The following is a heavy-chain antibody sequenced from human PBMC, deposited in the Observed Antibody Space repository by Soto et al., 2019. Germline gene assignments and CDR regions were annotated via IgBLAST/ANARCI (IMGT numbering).Heavy chain of an antibody. CDR2: INPSGGST. CDR3: ARVYPSDTRYGYVGNNWFDP. Sequence: ASVKVSCKASGYTFTSYYMHWVQQAPGQGLEWMGIINPSGGSTSYAQKFQGRVTMTRDTSTSTVYMELSSLRSEDTAVYYCARVYPSDTRYGYVGNNWFDPWGQGTLVTVSS. V-gene: IGHV1-46*03. CDR1: GYTFTSYY. D-gene: IGHD5-18*01. J-gene: IGHJ5*02.